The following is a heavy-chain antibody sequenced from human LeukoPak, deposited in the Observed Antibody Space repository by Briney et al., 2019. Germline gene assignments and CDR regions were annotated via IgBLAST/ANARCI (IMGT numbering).Heavy chain of an antibody. Sequence: GASVKVSCKASGYTFSDYYMLWVRQAPGQGLEWMGWINPKSGGTNYAQKFQGRVTMTRDTSISTAYMELRRLRSDDTAVYYCVRDGTLIDDYVWGSYRRPYYFDYWGQGTLVTVSS. CDR1: GYTFSDYY. CDR2: INPKSGGT. CDR3: VRDGTLIDDYVWGSYRRPYYFDY. D-gene: IGHD3-16*02. V-gene: IGHV1-2*02. J-gene: IGHJ4*02.